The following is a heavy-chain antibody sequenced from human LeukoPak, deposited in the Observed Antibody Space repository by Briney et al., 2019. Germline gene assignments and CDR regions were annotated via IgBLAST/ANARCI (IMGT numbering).Heavy chain of an antibody. CDR1: GGSISSYY. CDR2: IYYSGST. CDR3: ARIEYSSSSCAFDI. D-gene: IGHD6-6*01. Sequence: PSETLSLTCTVSGGSISSYYWSWSRQPPGKGLGWSGYIYYSGSTNYNPSLKSRVTISVDTSKNQFSLKLSSVTAADTAVYYCARIEYSSSSCAFDIWGQGTMVTVSS. V-gene: IGHV4-59*01. J-gene: IGHJ3*02.